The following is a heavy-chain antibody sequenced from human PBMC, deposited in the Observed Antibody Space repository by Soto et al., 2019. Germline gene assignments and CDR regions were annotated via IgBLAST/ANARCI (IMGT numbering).Heavy chain of an antibody. CDR2: ISGSGGST. J-gene: IGHJ6*02. CDR3: AKWGYCSGGSCYWAENGMDV. CDR1: GFTFSSYA. V-gene: IGHV3-23*01. Sequence: PGGSLRLSCAASGFTFSSYAMSCVRQAPGKGLEWVSSISGSGGSTYYADSVKGRFTIARDNSKNTLYLQMNSLRAEDTAVYYCAKWGYCSGGSCYWAENGMDVWGQGHQVTVSS. D-gene: IGHD2-15*01.